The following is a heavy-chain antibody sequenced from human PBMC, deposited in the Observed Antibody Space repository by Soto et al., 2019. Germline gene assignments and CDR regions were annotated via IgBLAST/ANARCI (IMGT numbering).Heavy chain of an antibody. D-gene: IGHD3-10*01. J-gene: IGHJ4*02. CDR3: AREMLRERGLFDH. V-gene: IGHV4-4*01. CDR2: ISHFGTT. Sequence: QVQLQESGPGLVTPSETLSLTCAVSGASITSNYWWGWIRQTPGKGLEWIGEISHFGTTKYNPSFNSRVTILMDESRNQFSLKLRSLTAADTAVYWCAREMLRERGLFDHWGQGTLVTVSS. CDR1: GASITSNYW.